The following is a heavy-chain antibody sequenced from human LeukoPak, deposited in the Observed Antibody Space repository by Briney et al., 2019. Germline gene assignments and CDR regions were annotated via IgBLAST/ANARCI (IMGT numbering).Heavy chain of an antibody. D-gene: IGHD3-22*01. J-gene: IGHJ4*02. Sequence: VGSLRLSCAASGFTFVNYAMHWVRQAPGKGLEWVSLISWDGCSTYYADSVKGRFTISRDNSKNSLYLQMNSLRAEDTALYYCAKDPADSSGYYPDYWGQGTLVTVSS. V-gene: IGHV3-43D*03. CDR2: ISWDGCST. CDR1: GFTFVNYA. CDR3: AKDPADSSGYYPDY.